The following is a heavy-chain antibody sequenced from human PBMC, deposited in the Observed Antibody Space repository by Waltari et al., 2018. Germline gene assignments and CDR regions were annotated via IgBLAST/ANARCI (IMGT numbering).Heavy chain of an antibody. D-gene: IGHD3-3*01. CDR1: AHTFTDYY. CDR2: TETEDGET. Sequence: EVQLIQSGAEVKKPGATVKIPCKASAHTFTDYYIHWVQQSPGKGLVWMGVTETEDGETVDAENFQGRVTITADRSTDTVYMELSSVRSEDTAVYYCSTRSFGVGIAFDMWCQGTMVIASS. CDR3: STRSFGVGIAFDM. J-gene: IGHJ3*02. V-gene: IGHV1-69-2*01.